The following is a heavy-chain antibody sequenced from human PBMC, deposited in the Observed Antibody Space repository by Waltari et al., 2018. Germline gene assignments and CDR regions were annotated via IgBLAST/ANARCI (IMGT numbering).Heavy chain of an antibody. J-gene: IGHJ2*01. V-gene: IGHV3-23*01. D-gene: IGHD4-17*01. CDR2: MTADGLSR. CDR1: GFSFSPYP. Sequence: EVQLLESGGGLVEPGGSLRLSCAASGFSFSPYPMAWVRQAPGKGLEWVSTMTADGLSRNYADSVKGRFTISRDNSQNTLDLQMNTLRAEDTAVYFCAKADFGDPFWDFDLWGRGTLVTVSA. CDR3: AKADFGDPFWDFDL.